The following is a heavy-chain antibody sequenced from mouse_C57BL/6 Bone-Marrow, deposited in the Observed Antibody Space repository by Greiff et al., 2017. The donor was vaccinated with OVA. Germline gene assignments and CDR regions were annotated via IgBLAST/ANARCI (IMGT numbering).Heavy chain of an antibody. J-gene: IGHJ3*01. Sequence: EVKLEESGPGLVKPSQSLSLTCSVTGYSITSGYYWNWIRQFPGNKLEWMGYISYDGSNNYNPSLKNRISITRDTSKNQFFLKLNSVTTEDTATYYWAREKIYDYGRVWFAYWGQGTLVTVSA. CDR1: GYSITSGYY. CDR3: AREKIYDYGRVWFAY. V-gene: IGHV3-6*01. D-gene: IGHD2-4*01. CDR2: ISYDGSN.